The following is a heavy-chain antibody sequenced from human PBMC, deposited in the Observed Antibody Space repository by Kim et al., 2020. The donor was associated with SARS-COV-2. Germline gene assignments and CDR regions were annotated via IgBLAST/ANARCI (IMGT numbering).Heavy chain of an antibody. Sequence: GESLKISCKGSGYSFSSYWIGWVRQMPGKGLEWMGIMYPGDSDTRYSPSFQGQVTISADKSIRTAYLQWSSLKASDTAMYYCARSPSAAGTRVDYWGQGTLVTVSS. CDR1: GYSFSSYW. CDR2: MYPGDSDT. D-gene: IGHD6-13*01. CDR3: ARSPSAAGTRVDY. V-gene: IGHV5-51*01. J-gene: IGHJ4*02.